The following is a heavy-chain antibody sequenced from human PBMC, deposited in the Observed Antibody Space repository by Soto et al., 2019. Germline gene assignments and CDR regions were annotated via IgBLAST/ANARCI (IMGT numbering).Heavy chain of an antibody. D-gene: IGHD3-22*01. V-gene: IGHV1-69*01. Sequence: QVQLVQSGAEVRKPGSSVKVSCKASGGTFSRHAISWVRQAPGQGLEWMGGIIPIFGTANNAQKFQGRVTIIADESTSTVYMELRSLRFEDTALYYCARGWGYDSNDYYYAYWGQGTLVIVSS. CDR1: GGTFSRHA. CDR3: ARGWGYDSNDYYYAY. CDR2: IIPIFGTA. J-gene: IGHJ4*02.